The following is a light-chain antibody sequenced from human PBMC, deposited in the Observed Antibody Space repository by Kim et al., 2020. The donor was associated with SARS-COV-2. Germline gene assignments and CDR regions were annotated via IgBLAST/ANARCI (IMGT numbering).Light chain of an antibody. J-gene: IGKJ2*03. CDR1: QSVSSN. CDR3: QQYNNWPPGSS. V-gene: IGKV3-15*01. CDR2: GAS. Sequence: SPGESATLSCRASQSVSSNLAWYQQKPGQAPRLLIYGASTRATGIPARFSGSGSGTEFTLTISSLQSEDFAVYYCQQYNNWPPGSSFGQGTKLEI.